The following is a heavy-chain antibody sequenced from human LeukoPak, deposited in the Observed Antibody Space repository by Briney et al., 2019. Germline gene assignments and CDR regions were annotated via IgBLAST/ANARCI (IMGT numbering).Heavy chain of an antibody. Sequence: PGGSLRLPCAASGFTFSSYSMNWVRQAPGKGLEWVSYISSSSSTIYYADSVKGLFTISRDNAKNSLYLQMNSLRAEDTAVYYCARGAPQYNWNDPVDYWGQGTLVTVSS. CDR1: GFTFSSYS. D-gene: IGHD1-20*01. CDR3: ARGAPQYNWNDPVDY. V-gene: IGHV3-48*01. J-gene: IGHJ4*02. CDR2: ISSSSSTI.